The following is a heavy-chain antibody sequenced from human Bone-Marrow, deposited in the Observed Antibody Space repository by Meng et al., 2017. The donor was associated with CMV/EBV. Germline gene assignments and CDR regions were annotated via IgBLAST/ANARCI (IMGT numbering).Heavy chain of an antibody. J-gene: IGHJ3*01. D-gene: IGHD2-2*01. CDR1: GFTFSSYS. Sequence: GESLKISCAASGFTFSSYSMNWVRQAPGKGLEWVSSISSSSSYIYYADSVKGRFTISRDNAKNSLYLQMNSLRAEDTAVYYCASPYQLQPERGGYGTGLDAFDFWGQGTTVTVSS. CDR3: ASPYQLQPERGGYGTGLDAFDF. CDR2: ISSSSSYI. V-gene: IGHV3-21*01.